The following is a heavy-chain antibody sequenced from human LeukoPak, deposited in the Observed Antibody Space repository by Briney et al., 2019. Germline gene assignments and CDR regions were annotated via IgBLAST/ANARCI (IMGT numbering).Heavy chain of an antibody. CDR1: GFTVSSNC. CDR2: IYSGGST. J-gene: IGHJ4*02. V-gene: IGHV3-53*01. Sequence: GGSLRLSCAASGFTVSSNCMNWVRQAPGKGLEWVSVIYSGGSTYYADSVKGRFTISRDNSKNTLYLQMNSLRAEDTAVYYCAREPYGGNLYYFDYWGQGTLVTVSS. D-gene: IGHD4-23*01. CDR3: AREPYGGNLYYFDY.